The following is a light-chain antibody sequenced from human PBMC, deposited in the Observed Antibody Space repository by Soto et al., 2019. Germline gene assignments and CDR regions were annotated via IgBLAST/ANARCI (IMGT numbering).Light chain of an antibody. J-gene: IGKJ2*01. CDR3: QQYGTSPKYT. Sequence: EVVLTQSPGTLSLSPGERATLSCRASQSIGSNYLVWYQQRPGQAPRLLIYGASSRATGVPDRFSGSGSGTDFTLTISRLEPDYFAVYYCQQYGTSPKYTFGQGTKLEIK. CDR1: QSIGSNY. CDR2: GAS. V-gene: IGKV3-20*01.